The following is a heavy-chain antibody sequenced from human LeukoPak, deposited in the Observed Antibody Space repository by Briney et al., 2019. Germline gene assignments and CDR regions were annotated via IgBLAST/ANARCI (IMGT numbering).Heavy chain of an antibody. CDR2: ISGSGGNT. J-gene: IGHJ5*02. CDR1: GFTFSSYA. D-gene: IGHD6-19*01. CDR3: AKDGQWLVNNCFDP. V-gene: IGHV3-23*01. Sequence: GGSLRLSCGASGFTFSSYAIHWVRQAPGKGLEWVSAISGSGGNTFYGDSVKGRFTISRDNSKNTLYLQMTSLGAEDTAVYYCAKDGQWLVNNCFDPWGQGTLVTVSS.